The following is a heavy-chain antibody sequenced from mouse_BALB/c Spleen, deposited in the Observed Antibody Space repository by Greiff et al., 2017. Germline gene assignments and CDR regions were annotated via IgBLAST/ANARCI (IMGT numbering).Heavy chain of an antibody. CDR3: ARGSGSFAY. V-gene: IGHV1-55*01. Sequence: QVQLQQPGAELVKPGTSVKLSCKASGYNFTSYWINWVKLRPGQGLEWIGDIYPGSGSTNYNEKFKSKATLTVDTSSSTAYMQLSSLASEDSALYYCARGSGSFAYWGQGTLVTVSA. D-gene: IGHD1-3*01. CDR2: IYPGSGST. J-gene: IGHJ3*01. CDR1: GYNFTSYW.